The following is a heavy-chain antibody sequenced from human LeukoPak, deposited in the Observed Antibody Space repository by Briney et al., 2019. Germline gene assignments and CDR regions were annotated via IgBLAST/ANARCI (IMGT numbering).Heavy chain of an antibody. CDR2: IIPIFGTA. CDR1: GGTFSSYA. Sequence: ASVKVSCKASGGTFSSYAISWVRQAPGRGLEWMGGIIPIFGTANYAQKFQGRVTITTDESTSTAYMELSSLRSEDTAVYYCARVAAAAHDAFDIWGQGTMVTVSS. CDR3: ARVAAAAHDAFDI. V-gene: IGHV1-69*05. J-gene: IGHJ3*02. D-gene: IGHD2-2*01.